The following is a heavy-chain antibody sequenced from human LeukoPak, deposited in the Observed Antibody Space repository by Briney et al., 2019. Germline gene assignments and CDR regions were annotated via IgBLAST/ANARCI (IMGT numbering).Heavy chain of an antibody. Sequence: GRSLRLSCAASGFSFRSYGMHWVRQAPGKGLEWVAVIWYDGSNKYYADSVEGRFTISRDNSKNTLFLQMNSLSAEDTALYYCAKCIASGSYSFRFDYWGQGTLVTVSS. V-gene: IGHV3-33*06. CDR1: GFSFRSYG. CDR2: IWYDGSNK. CDR3: AKCIASGSYSFRFDY. J-gene: IGHJ4*02. D-gene: IGHD3-10*01.